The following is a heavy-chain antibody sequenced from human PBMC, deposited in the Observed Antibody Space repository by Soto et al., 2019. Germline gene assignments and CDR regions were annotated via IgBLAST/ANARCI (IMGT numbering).Heavy chain of an antibody. D-gene: IGHD3-10*01. J-gene: IGHJ3*02. V-gene: IGHV1-18*04. Sequence: VKVSCKASGYTFTNYYIDWVRQAPGQGLEWMGWISAYNGNTNYAQKLQGRVTMTTDTSTSTAYMELRSLRSDDTAVYYCARDWGRNHYYGSGSYAFDIWGQGTMVTVSS. CDR1: GYTFTNYY. CDR3: ARDWGRNHYYGSGSYAFDI. CDR2: ISAYNGNT.